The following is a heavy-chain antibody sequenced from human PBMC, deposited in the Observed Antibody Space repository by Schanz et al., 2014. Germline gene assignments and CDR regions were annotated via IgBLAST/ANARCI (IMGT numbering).Heavy chain of an antibody. CDR3: VKDLQRELLRDDHYYGMDV. V-gene: IGHV3-11*04. CDR1: GFTFSDYY. CDR2: ISSSGTTI. J-gene: IGHJ6*02. D-gene: IGHD1-26*01. Sequence: VQLVESGGGLVKPGGSLRLSCAASGFTFSDYYMSWIRQAPGKGLEWVSYISSSGTTIYYADSVKGRFTISRDNAKNSLYLQMNSLRAEDTAVYYCVKDLQRELLRDDHYYGMDVWGQGTTVTVSS.